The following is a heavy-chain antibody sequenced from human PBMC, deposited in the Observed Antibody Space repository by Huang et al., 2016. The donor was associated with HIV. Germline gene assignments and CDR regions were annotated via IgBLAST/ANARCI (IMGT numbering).Heavy chain of an antibody. J-gene: IGHJ5*02. CDR1: GYNFTSRG. CDR2: INPDKGNT. Sequence: QVHLVQSGPEVKKPGASVKVSCKASGYNFTSRGLHWERQAPGQRLEWMGYINPDKGNTKYSPKFQDRVTLTRDISANTAYMQLSRLTSEDTAVYYCASGQRMRESDIVATIPVSWGQGALVTVSS. D-gene: IGHD5-12*01. V-gene: IGHV1-3*01. CDR3: ASGQRMRESDIVATIPVS.